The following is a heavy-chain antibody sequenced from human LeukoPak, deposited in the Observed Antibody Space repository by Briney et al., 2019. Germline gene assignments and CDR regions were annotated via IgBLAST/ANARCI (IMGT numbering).Heavy chain of an antibody. Sequence: GGSLRLSCAASGFTFSSYGMHWVRQAPGKGLEWVAVISYDGSNKYYADSVKGRFTISRDNSKNTLYLQMNSLRAEDTAVYYCAKADGRLVPDYWGQGTLVTVSS. CDR1: GFTFSSYG. CDR3: AKADGRLVPDY. CDR2: ISYDGSNK. V-gene: IGHV3-30*18. J-gene: IGHJ4*02. D-gene: IGHD3-9*01.